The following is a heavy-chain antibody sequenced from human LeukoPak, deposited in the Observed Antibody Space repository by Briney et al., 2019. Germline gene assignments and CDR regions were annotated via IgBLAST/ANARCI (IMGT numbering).Heavy chain of an antibody. CDR2: VYYSGNT. CDR1: GGSISSSSYY. J-gene: IGHJ5*02. Sequence: PSETLSLTCTVSGGSISSSSYYWDWIRQPPGKGLEWIGTVYYSGNTKHNPSLKSRVTMSVDTSKNQFSLRLNSVTAADTAVYYCTVPQSGGNWFDPWGPGTQVTVSS. CDR3: TVPQSGGNWFDP. V-gene: IGHV4-39*03. D-gene: IGHD3-16*01.